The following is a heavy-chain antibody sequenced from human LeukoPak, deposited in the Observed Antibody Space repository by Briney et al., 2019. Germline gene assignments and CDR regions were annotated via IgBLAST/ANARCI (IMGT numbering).Heavy chain of an antibody. CDR3: ARVSDYYGSGNYQKQFDY. CDR1: GFTFSSYS. J-gene: IGHJ4*02. Sequence: GGSLRLSCAASGFTFSSYSMNWVRQAPGKGLEWVSSISSSTSYIYYADSVKGRFTISRDSAKNSLYLQMNSLRAEDMAMYYCARVSDYYGSGNYQKQFDYWGQGTLVTVSS. V-gene: IGHV3-21*01. D-gene: IGHD3-10*01. CDR2: ISSSTSYI.